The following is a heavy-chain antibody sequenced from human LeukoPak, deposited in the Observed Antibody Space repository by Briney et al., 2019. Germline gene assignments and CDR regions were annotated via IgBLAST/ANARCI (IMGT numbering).Heavy chain of an antibody. V-gene: IGHV3-73*01. J-gene: IGHJ6*02. D-gene: IGHD1-1*01. CDR1: GFTFSGSA. CDR3: TSRMTTYDYYYYYGMDV. Sequence: GGSLKLSCAASGFTFSGSAMHWVRQASGKGLEWVGRIRSKANSYVTAYAASVKGRFTISRDDSKNTAYLQMNSLKTEDTAVYYCTSRMTTYDYYYYYGMDVWGQGTTVTVSS. CDR2: IRSKANSYVT.